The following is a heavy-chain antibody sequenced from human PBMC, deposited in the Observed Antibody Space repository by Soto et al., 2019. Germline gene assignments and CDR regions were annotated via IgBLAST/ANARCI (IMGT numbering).Heavy chain of an antibody. CDR3: AKRSGLAAAGSAFDY. V-gene: IGHV3-23*01. Sequence: PGGSLRLSCAASGFIFNNYAMSWVRQAPGKGLEWVSTISGSGTRTYYADSVKGRFTISRDNSKNTLYLQMNSLGAEDTAVYYCAKRSGLAAAGSAFDYWGQGTLVTVSS. D-gene: IGHD6-13*01. J-gene: IGHJ4*02. CDR1: GFIFNNYA. CDR2: ISGSGTRT.